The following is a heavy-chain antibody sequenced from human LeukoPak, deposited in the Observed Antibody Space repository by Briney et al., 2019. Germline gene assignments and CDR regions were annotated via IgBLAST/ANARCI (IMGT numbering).Heavy chain of an antibody. CDR1: DDSITMYY. D-gene: IGHD4-11*01. Sequence: PSETLSLTCSVSDDSITMYYWTWIRQPPGKGLEWVGYVDHTGSTNFNPSLNGRVSISRDTSKNLFSLRLRSVTAADTAVYFCARGRVSSSTWYSTYYYYFYMDVWGKGTTVTVSS. V-gene: IGHV4-59*01. CDR3: ARGRVSSSTWYSTYYYYFYMDV. J-gene: IGHJ6*03. CDR2: VDHTGST.